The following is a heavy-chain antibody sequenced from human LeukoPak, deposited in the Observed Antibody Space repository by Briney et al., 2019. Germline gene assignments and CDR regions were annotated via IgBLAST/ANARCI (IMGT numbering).Heavy chain of an antibody. CDR2: ISGNSGDI. Sequence: GGSLRLSCAGSGFTFSSSWMGWVRQAPGKGLEWLSYISGNSGDINYADSVKGRFTISRDNAKNSLYLQMNSLRVEDTAVYYCARDPRTVRIWGQGTLVTVSS. CDR3: ARDPRTVRI. D-gene: IGHD1-1*01. CDR1: GFTFSSSW. V-gene: IGHV3-21*01. J-gene: IGHJ4*02.